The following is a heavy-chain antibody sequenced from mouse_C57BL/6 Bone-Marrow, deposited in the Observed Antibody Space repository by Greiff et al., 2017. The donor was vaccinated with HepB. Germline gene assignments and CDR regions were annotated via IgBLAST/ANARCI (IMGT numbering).Heavy chain of an antibody. V-gene: IGHV1-19*01. Sequence: VQLQQSGPVLVKPGASVKMSCKASGYTFTDYYMNWVKQSHGKSLEWIGVINPYNGGTSYNQKFKGKATLTVDKSSSTAYMELNSLTSEDSAVYYCARCHLYGSSYGGYFDVWGTGTTVTVSS. D-gene: IGHD1-1*01. CDR2: INPYNGGT. CDR3: ARCHLYGSSYGGYFDV. J-gene: IGHJ1*03. CDR1: GYTFTDYY.